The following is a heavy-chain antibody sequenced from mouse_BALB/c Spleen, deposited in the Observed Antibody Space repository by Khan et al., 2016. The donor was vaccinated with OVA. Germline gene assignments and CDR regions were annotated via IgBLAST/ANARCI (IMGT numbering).Heavy chain of an antibody. J-gene: IGHJ4*01. Sequence: EVQLQQSGPELVKPGASVKMSCKASGYTFTSYVMHWVKQKPGQGLEWIGYINPYNDGTKYNEKFKGKATLTSDKSSSTAYMELSSLTSEDSAVFYCTILCESIDYWGQGTSVTVSS. CDR1: GYTFTSYV. CDR2: INPYNDGT. CDR3: TILCESIDY. V-gene: IGHV1S136*01. D-gene: IGHD6-1*01.